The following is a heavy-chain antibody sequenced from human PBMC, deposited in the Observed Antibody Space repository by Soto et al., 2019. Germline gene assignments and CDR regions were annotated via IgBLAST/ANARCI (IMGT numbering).Heavy chain of an antibody. V-gene: IGHV3-23*01. CDR2: ISGSGGST. J-gene: IGHJ4*02. D-gene: IGHD3-22*01. CDR3: AKGEAYYYDTSAYFAY. CDR1: GFTFGTCA. Sequence: PGGSLRLSCAASGFTFGTCAMNWVRQAPGKGLEWISAISGSGGSTHYADSLKGRFTISRDNSKNTLYLQMNSLRAEDTAVYYCAKGEAYYYDTSAYFAYWGQGTLVTVSS.